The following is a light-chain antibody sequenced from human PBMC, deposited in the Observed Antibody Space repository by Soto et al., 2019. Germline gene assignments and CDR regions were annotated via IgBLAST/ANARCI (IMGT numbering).Light chain of an antibody. J-gene: IGKJ4*01. Sequence: DIQMTQSPSTLSASVGDRVTITCRASQSIRVYLAWYQQKPAKAPKLLIYQASTLESGVPSRFSGSGSGTEFTLTISSLQPDDFSTYHCQQYDSFPLTFGGGTKVEIK. CDR1: QSIRVY. V-gene: IGKV1-5*03. CDR2: QAS. CDR3: QQYDSFPLT.